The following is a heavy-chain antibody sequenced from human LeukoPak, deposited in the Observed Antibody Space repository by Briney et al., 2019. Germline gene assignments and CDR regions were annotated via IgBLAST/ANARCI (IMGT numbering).Heavy chain of an antibody. V-gene: IGHV1-2*06. CDR2: LNPNSGGT. J-gene: IGHJ3*01. Sequence: ASVKVSCKASGYTFTGYYMHWVRQAPGQGLEWMGRLNPNSGGTNYAQKFQGRVTMTRGTSISTAYMELSRLRSDDTAIYYCARQGMWGAFDFWGQGTMVTVSS. CDR3: ARQGMWGAFDF. CDR1: GYTFTGYY. D-gene: IGHD1-26*01.